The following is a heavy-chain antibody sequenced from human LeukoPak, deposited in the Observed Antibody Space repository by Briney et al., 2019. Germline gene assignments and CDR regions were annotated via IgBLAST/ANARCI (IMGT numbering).Heavy chain of an antibody. CDR1: GYSISSGYY. Sequence: PSETLSLTCAVSGYSISSGYYWSWIRQPPGKGLEWIGSIYYSGSTYYNPSLKSRVIISVDTSKNQFSLKLSSVTAADTAVYYCARDCGGDCYSAHDAFDIWGKGTTVTVSS. D-gene: IGHD2-21*01. CDR2: IYYSGST. J-gene: IGHJ3*02. V-gene: IGHV4-38-2*01. CDR3: ARDCGGDCYSAHDAFDI.